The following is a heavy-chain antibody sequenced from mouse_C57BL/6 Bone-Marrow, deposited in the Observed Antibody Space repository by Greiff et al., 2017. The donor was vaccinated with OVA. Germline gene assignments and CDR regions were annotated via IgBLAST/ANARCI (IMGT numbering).Heavy chain of an antibody. CDR2: IYPSDGST. CDR3: ERERATVGYDFDY. CDR1: GYTFTDHT. J-gene: IGHJ2*01. D-gene: IGHD1-1*01. V-gene: IGHV1-78*01. Sequence: QVQLQQSDAELVKPGASVKISCKVSGYTFTDHTIHWMKQRPEQGLEWIGYIYPSDGSTTYNEQFKGKATLTVDKSSRTAYMQLNRLPSDDSAVYVSERERATVGYDFDYWGQGTTLTVSS.